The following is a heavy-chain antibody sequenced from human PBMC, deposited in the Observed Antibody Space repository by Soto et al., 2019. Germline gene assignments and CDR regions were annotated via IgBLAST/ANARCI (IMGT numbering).Heavy chain of an antibody. Sequence: GGSLRLSCAASGFTFCSYAISWVRQAPGKGLEWVSAISGSGGSTYYADPVKGRFTISRDNSKNTLYLQMNSLRAEDTAVYYCAKDEPAATYYFDYWGQGTLVTVSS. V-gene: IGHV3-23*01. J-gene: IGHJ4*02. CDR3: AKDEPAATYYFDY. CDR1: GFTFCSYA. CDR2: ISGSGGST. D-gene: IGHD2-2*01.